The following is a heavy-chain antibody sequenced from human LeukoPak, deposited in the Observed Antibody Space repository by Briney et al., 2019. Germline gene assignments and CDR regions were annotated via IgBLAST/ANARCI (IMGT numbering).Heavy chain of an antibody. CDR3: ARVQPSRDGYNFDY. J-gene: IGHJ4*02. D-gene: IGHD5-24*01. CDR2: IYSSGST. CDR1: GYSISSGYY. V-gene: IGHV4-4*07. Sequence: SETLSLTCTVSGYSISSGYYWGWIRQPAGKGLEWIGRIYSSGSTNYNPSLKSRVSMSVDTSKYQFSLKLSSVTAADTAVYFCARVQPSRDGYNFDYWGQGTLVTVSS.